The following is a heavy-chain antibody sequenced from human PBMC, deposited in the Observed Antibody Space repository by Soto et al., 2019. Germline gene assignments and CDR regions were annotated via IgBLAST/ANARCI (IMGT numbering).Heavy chain of an antibody. Sequence: HTLSVICAISGDSVSSNSAARNWIRQSPSRGLEWVGRTYYRSKWYNDYAVSVKSRITINPDTSKNQFCLQLNSVTPEDTAVYYCARLGVAAAGTGRKDAFDIWGQGTMVTV. CDR1: GDSVSSNSAA. D-gene: IGHD6-13*01. J-gene: IGHJ3*02. CDR2: TYYRSKWYN. CDR3: ARLGVAAAGTGRKDAFDI. V-gene: IGHV6-1*01.